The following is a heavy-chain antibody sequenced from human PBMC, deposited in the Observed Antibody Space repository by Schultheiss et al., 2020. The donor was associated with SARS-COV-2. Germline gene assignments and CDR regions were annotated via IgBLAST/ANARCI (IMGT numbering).Heavy chain of an antibody. Sequence: SETLSLTCTVSGGSISSYYWSWIRQPAGKGLEWIGRIYTSGSTNYNPSLKSRVTISVDTSKNQFSLKLSSVTAADTAVYYCARGSQSWDSSGFDGRFDYWGQGTLVTVSS. CDR3: ARGSQSWDSSGFDGRFDY. CDR2: IYTSGST. J-gene: IGHJ4*02. CDR1: GGSISSYY. V-gene: IGHV4-4*07. D-gene: IGHD3-22*01.